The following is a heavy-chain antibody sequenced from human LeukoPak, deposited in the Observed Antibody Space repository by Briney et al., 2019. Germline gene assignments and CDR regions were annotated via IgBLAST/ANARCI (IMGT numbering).Heavy chain of an antibody. CDR2: IKYDESER. D-gene: IGHD2-15*01. Sequence: GGSLRLSCEASGFRFNEYWMSWVRQAPGKGLEWVAHIKYDESERYFVDSVMGRFTISRDNGKNSLYLQMSSLRDEDTAVYYCTRSRFCTSGSCYFDYWGQGVLVTVSS. CDR1: GFRFNEYW. CDR3: TRSRFCTSGSCYFDY. J-gene: IGHJ4*02. V-gene: IGHV3-7*01.